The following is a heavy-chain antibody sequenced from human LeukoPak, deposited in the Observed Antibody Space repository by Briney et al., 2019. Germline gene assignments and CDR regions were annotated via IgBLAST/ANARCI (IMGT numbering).Heavy chain of an antibody. D-gene: IGHD3-3*01. J-gene: IGHJ4*02. Sequence: SVKVSCKASGGTFSSYAISWVRQAPGQGLEWMGGIIPIFGTANYAQKFQGRVTITTDESTSTAYMELSSLRSEDTAVYYCARDARITIFGVEPTPPGELGYWGQGALVTVSS. V-gene: IGHV1-69*05. CDR3: ARDARITIFGVEPTPPGELGY. CDR2: IIPIFGTA. CDR1: GGTFSSYA.